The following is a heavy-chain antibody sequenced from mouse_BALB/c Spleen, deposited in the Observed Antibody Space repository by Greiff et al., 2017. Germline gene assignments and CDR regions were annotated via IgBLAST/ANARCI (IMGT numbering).Heavy chain of an antibody. CDR2: IDPSDSYT. Sequence: QVQLQQPGAELVKPGASVKLSCKASGYTFTSYWMHWVKQRPGQGLEWIGEIDPSDSYTNYNQKFKDKATLTVDKSSSTAYMQLSSPTSEDSAVYFCTRGYGSSECAYWGQGTLVTVSA. D-gene: IGHD1-1*01. V-gene: IGHV1-69*02. CDR3: TRGYGSSECAY. J-gene: IGHJ3*01. CDR1: GYTFTSYW.